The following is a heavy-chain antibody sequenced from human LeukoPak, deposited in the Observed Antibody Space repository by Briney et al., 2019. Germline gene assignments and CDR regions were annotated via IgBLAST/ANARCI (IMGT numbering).Heavy chain of an antibody. D-gene: IGHD3-10*01. J-gene: IGHJ3*02. CDR1: GFTFSNAW. Sequence: GGSLRLSCAASGFTFSNAWMSWVRQAPGKGLEWVGRIKSKTDGGTTDYAAPVKGRFTISRDDSKNTLYLQMNSLKTEDTAVYYCTSADIYYYGSGSPSDDAFDIWGQGTMVTVSS. V-gene: IGHV3-15*01. CDR3: TSADIYYYGSGSPSDDAFDI. CDR2: IKSKTDGGTT.